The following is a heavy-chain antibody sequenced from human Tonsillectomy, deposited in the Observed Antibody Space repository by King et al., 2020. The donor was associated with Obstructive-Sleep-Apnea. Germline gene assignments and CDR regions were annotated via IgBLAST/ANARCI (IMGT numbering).Heavy chain of an antibody. D-gene: IGHD3-10*01. V-gene: IGHV3-30*04. J-gene: IGHJ4*02. CDR1: GFTFSNFA. Sequence: VQLVESGGGVVQPGRSLRLSCAASGFTFSNFAMHWVRQAPGKGLEWVAIVSHDGRIQYYRDSVRGRFSVSRDSSWNTLYLQMNSLRVEDTAVYYCAREVHGGFDFWGQGTLVTVSS. CDR3: AREVHGGFDF. CDR2: VSHDGRIQ.